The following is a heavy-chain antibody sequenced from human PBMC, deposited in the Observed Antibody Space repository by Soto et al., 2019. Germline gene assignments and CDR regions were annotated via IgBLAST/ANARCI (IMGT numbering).Heavy chain of an antibody. D-gene: IGHD3-9*01. CDR2: ISYDGSNK. V-gene: IGHV3-30-3*01. J-gene: IGHJ4*02. Sequence: QVQLVESGGGVVQPGRSLRLSCAASGFTFSSYAMHWVRQAPGKGLEWVAVISYDGSNKYYADSVKGRFTISRDNSKNTLYLQMNSLRAEDTAVYYCARGMLRIGHGLVLKFFDYWGQGTLVTVSS. CDR1: GFTFSSYA. CDR3: ARGMLRIGHGLVLKFFDY.